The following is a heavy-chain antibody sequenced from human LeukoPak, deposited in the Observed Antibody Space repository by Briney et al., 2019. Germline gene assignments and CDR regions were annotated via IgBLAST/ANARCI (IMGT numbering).Heavy chain of an antibody. V-gene: IGHV3-66*01. Sequence: GGSLRLSCAASGFTVSSNYMSWVRQAPGKGLEWVSVIYSGGSTYYADSVKGRFTISRDNSKNTLYLQMNSLRAEDTAVYYCARDQGYDFWSGYLRGDAFDIWGQGTMVTVSS. CDR1: GFTVSSNY. CDR3: ARDQGYDFWSGYLRGDAFDI. D-gene: IGHD3-3*01. CDR2: IYSGGST. J-gene: IGHJ3*02.